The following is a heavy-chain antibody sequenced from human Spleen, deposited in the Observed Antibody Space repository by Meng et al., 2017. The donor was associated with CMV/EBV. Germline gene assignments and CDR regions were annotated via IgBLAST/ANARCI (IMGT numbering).Heavy chain of an antibody. J-gene: IGHJ6*02. Sequence: GESLKISCAVSGFTFGSYAMSWVRQAPGKGLEWVSAISGSGDKTYFADSVKGRFTISRDNSKNTLYLQMNSLRAEDTAVYYCAKDRSLVVWGQGTTVTVSS. CDR1: GFTFGSYA. CDR2: ISGSGDKT. CDR3: AKDRSLVV. V-gene: IGHV3-23*01.